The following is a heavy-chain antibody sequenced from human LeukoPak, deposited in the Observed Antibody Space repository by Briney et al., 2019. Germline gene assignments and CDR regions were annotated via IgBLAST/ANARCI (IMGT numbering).Heavy chain of an antibody. V-gene: IGHV4-59*01. Sequence: PSETLSLTCAVYGGSFSGYYWSWIRQPPGKGLEWIGYIYYSGSTNYNPSLTSRVTISVDTSKNQFSLKLSSVTAADTAVYYCARGGRITMVRGVYNWFDPWGQGTLVTVSS. CDR3: ARGGRITMVRGVYNWFDP. J-gene: IGHJ5*02. CDR2: IYYSGST. CDR1: GGSFSGYY. D-gene: IGHD3-10*01.